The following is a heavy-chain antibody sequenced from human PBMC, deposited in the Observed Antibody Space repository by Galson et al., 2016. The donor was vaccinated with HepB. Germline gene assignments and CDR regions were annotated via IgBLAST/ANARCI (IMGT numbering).Heavy chain of an antibody. CDR1: GFTFTSYW. V-gene: IGHV3-74*01. Sequence: SLRLSCAASGFTFTSYWIHWVRQVPGEGLVWVARINSDGGSTHYAHSVKGRFTITRDNAKNTVYLQMNSLRVEDTAVYYCARVGVIPYYYYGMDVWGQGTMVIVSS. CDR3: ARVGVIPYYYYGMDV. D-gene: IGHD3-10*01. CDR2: INSDGGST. J-gene: IGHJ6*01.